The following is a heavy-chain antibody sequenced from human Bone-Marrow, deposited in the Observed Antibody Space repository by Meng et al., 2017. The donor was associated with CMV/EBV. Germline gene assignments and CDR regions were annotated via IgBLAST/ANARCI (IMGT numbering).Heavy chain of an antibody. CDR3: AKTYPGYNGLALFDI. Sequence: SVKVSCKPSGGTFSDSAIHWVRLAPGQGLEWMGRIIPYLDIEKSAQRFQDRVTISADKSTGTAYMELSRLRSEDTAIYYCAKTYPGYNGLALFDIWGQGTMVTVSS. D-gene: IGHD5-24*01. CDR2: IIPYLDIE. J-gene: IGHJ3*02. V-gene: IGHV1-69*04. CDR1: GGTFSDSA.